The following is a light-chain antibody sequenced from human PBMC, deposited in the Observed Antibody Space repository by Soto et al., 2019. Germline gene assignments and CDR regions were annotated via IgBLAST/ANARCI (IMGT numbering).Light chain of an antibody. CDR3: QQYINRWT. J-gene: IGKJ1*01. CDR2: KAS. V-gene: IGKV1-5*03. CDR1: QSISTW. Sequence: DIQMTQSPSTLSASVGDRVTITCRASQSISTWLAWYQQKPGKAPKLLICKASSLESGVPSRFSGSGSGTEFTLTISSLQPDDFATFYCQQYINRWTFGQGTKVDIK.